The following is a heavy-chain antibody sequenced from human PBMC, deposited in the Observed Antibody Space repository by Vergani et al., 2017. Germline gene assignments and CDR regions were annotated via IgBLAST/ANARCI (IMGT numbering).Heavy chain of an antibody. J-gene: IGHJ3*02. CDR2: ISYDGSNK. CDR1: GFTFSSYA. CDR3: ARDLGYYGSGKTSAFDI. V-gene: IGHV3-30-3*01. D-gene: IGHD3-10*01. Sequence: QVQLVESGGGVVQPGRSLRLSCAASGFTFSSYAMHWVRQAPGKGLEWVAVISYDGSNKYYAGSVKGRFTISIDNSKNTLYLQMNSLRAAETAVYYCARDLGYYGSGKTSAFDIWGQGTMVTVSS.